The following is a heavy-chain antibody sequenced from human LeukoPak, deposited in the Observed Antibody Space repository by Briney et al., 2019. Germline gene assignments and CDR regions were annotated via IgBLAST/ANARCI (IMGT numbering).Heavy chain of an antibody. CDR2: INEAGVEK. D-gene: IGHD3-10*01. CDR3: ARELSRTGAFDY. Sequence: GGSLRLSCEASEFTFSSHWMHWVRQPPGKGLEWVANINEAGVEKYHVDSVKGRFTIFRDNAKNSLYLQMNNLRAEDTAVYYCARELSRTGAFDYWGQGTLVTVSS. V-gene: IGHV3-7*03. CDR1: EFTFSSHW. J-gene: IGHJ4*02.